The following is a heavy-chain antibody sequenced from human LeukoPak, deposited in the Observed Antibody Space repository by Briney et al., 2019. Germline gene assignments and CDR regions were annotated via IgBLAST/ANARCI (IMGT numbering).Heavy chain of an antibody. CDR2: MNPNSGNT. CDR3: ARGESNFGPKGDDY. D-gene: IGHD3/OR15-3a*01. Sequence: ASVKVSCKASGYTFTSYDINWVRQATGQGLEWMGWMNPNSGNTGYAQKFQGRVTMTRNTSINTAYMELSSLRSEDTAVYYCARGESNFGPKGDDYWGQGTLVTVSS. CDR1: GYTFTSYD. J-gene: IGHJ4*02. V-gene: IGHV1-8*01.